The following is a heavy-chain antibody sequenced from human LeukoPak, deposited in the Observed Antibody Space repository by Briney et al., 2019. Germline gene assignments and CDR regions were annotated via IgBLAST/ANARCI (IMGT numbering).Heavy chain of an antibody. D-gene: IGHD3-3*01. CDR3: ARILGPQSSTYYDFWSGYYFDY. V-gene: IGHV4-39*07. J-gene: IGHJ4*02. CDR2: IYHSGST. Sequence: PSETLSLTCTVSGGSISSSSYYWGWIRQPPGKGLEWIGSIYHSGSTYYNPSLKSRVTISVDTSKNQFSLKLSSVTAADTAVYYCARILGPQSSTYYDFWSGYYFDYWGQGTLVTVSS. CDR1: GGSISSSSYY.